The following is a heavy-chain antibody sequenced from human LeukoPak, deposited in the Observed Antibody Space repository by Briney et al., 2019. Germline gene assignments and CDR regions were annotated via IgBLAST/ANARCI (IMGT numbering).Heavy chain of an antibody. J-gene: IGHJ4*02. CDR3: ARDQVPALAN. CDR1: GFTFSSYD. CDR2: IYSGGGT. D-gene: IGHD5-18*01. V-gene: IGHV3-66*01. Sequence: GGSLRLSCAASGFTFSSYDMSWVRQAPGKGLEWVSIIYSGGGTYYADSVKGRFTISRDNSKNTLYLQMNSLRAEDTAVYYCARDQVPALANWGQGTLVTVSS.